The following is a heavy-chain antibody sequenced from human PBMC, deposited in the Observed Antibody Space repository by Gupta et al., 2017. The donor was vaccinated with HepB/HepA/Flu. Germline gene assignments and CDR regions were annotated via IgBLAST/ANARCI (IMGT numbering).Heavy chain of an antibody. Sequence: QVQLVAPGDGVVQPGWSLRLSCAASGFTFGRHAIYWVRQAPGKGLERVEIMWSEGSKKYYADSVKGRFTIARENSKNTLYMQRNSLRAEDTAVYYWARGGGCSGGSCDWHVELWGRGTLVTVSS. CDR2: MWSEGSKK. CDR3: ARGGGCSGGSCDWHVEL. D-gene: IGHD2-15*01. CDR1: GFTFGRHA. V-gene: IGHV3-33*01. J-gene: IGHJ2*01.